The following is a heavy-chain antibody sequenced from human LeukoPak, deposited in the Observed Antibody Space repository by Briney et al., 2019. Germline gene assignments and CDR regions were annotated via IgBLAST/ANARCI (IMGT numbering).Heavy chain of an antibody. CDR2: IYTSGST. CDR1: GGSISSGDYY. J-gene: IGHJ4*02. D-gene: IGHD6-19*01. CDR3: ARDGSDSSGWFLVDY. V-gene: IGHV4-61*02. Sequence: SETLSLTCTVSGGSISSGDYYWSWIRQPAGKGLEWIGRIYTSGSTNYNPSLKSRVTMSVDTSKNQFSLKLSSVTAADTAVYYCARDGSDSSGWFLVDYWGQGTLVTVSS.